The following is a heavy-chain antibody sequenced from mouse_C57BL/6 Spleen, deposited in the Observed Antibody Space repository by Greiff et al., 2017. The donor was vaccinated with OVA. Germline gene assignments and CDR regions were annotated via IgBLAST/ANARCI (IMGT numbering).Heavy chain of an antibody. J-gene: IGHJ2*01. D-gene: IGHD2-5*01. CDR3: ARYSNYGFDY. V-gene: IGHV5-17*01. CDR1: GFTFSDYG. CDR2: ISSGSSTI. Sequence: EVKLVESEGGLVQPGSSMKLSCTASGFTFSDYGMHWVRQAPEKGLEWVAYISSGSSTIYYADTVKGRFTISRDNAKNTLFLQMTSLRSEDTAMYYCARYSNYGFDYWGQGTTLTVSS.